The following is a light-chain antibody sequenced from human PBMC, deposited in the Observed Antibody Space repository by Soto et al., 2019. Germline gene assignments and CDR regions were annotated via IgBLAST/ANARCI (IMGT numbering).Light chain of an antibody. Sequence: DIVLTQSPGTLSLSPGDRATISCRASQSVSGSYFAWYQQKRDQPHRLLIYGSSSRATGMPNRCSGSGSGKDFTLTISRQDPEDVAAYYCQQYSSSLTFGGGTKVEIK. CDR3: QQYSSSLT. V-gene: IGKV3-20*01. CDR1: QSVSGSY. CDR2: GSS. J-gene: IGKJ4*02.